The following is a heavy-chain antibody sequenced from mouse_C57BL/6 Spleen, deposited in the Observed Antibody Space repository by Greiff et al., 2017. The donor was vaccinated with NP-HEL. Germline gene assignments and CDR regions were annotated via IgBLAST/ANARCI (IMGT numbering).Heavy chain of an antibody. V-gene: IGHV1-82*01. CDR1: GYAFSSSW. J-gene: IGHJ1*03. CDR2: IYPGDGDT. D-gene: IGHD1-1*01. CDR3: ARGSYYGSSYDFDV. Sequence: VQLQQSGPELVKPGASVKISCKASGYAFSSSWMNWVKQRPGKGLEWIGRIYPGDGDTNYNGKFKGKATLTADKSSSTAYMQLSSLTSEDSAVYFCARGSYYGSSYDFDVWGTGTTVTVSS.